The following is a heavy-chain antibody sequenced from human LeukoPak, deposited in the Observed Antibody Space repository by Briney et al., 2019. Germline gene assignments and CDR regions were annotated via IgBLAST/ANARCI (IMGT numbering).Heavy chain of an antibody. CDR1: GFTFSSYA. CDR3: AERHLSYGDSSPIDY. CDR2: ISGNGIST. V-gene: IGHV3-23*01. D-gene: IGHD4-17*01. J-gene: IGHJ4*02. Sequence: AGGSLRLSCAASGFTFSSYAMTWVRQAPGKGLEWVSGISGNGISTYYADSVKGRFTISRDNSKNTLYLQINSLRAEDTAVYYCAERHLSYGDSSPIDYWGQGTLVTVSS.